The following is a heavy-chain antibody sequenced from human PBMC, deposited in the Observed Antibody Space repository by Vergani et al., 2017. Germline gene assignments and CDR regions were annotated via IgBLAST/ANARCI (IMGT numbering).Heavy chain of an antibody. CDR3: ASMGTYCSSTSCYWFDP. V-gene: IGHV3-74*01. CDR1: GFTFSSYW. Sequence: EVQLVESGGGLVQPGGSLRLSCAASGFTFSSYWMHWVRQAPGKGLVWVSRINSDGSSTSYADSVKGRFTISRDNAKNTLYLQMNSLRAEDTAVYYCASMGTYCSSTSCYWFDPWGQGTLVTVSS. J-gene: IGHJ5*02. CDR2: INSDGSST. D-gene: IGHD2-2*01.